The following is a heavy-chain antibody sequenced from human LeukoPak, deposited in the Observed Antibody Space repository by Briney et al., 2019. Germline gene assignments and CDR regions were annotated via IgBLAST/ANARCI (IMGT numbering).Heavy chain of an antibody. V-gene: IGHV3-23*01. J-gene: IGHJ4*02. CDR2: ISGDGGST. Sequence: GGSLRLSCAASGFTFSSYAMSWVRQAPGKGLEWVSAISGDGGSTYYADSVKGRFTISRDTSKNTLYLQMDSLRAEDTAVYYCAKHTDSGLGGYFDYWGQGTLVTVSS. CDR3: AKHTDSGLGGYFDY. CDR1: GFTFSSYA. D-gene: IGHD3/OR15-3a*01.